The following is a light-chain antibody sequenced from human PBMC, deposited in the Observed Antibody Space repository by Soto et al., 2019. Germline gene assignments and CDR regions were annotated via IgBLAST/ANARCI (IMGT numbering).Light chain of an antibody. CDR3: MQALQTPYT. CDR2: LGS. J-gene: IGKJ2*01. V-gene: IGKV2-28*01. Sequence: DIVMTQSPLSLPVTPGEPASISCRSSQSLLHSNGYNYLDWYLQKPGQSPQLLIYLGSNRASGVADRFSGSGSGTDFTLKISRVEAKDVGVYYSMQALQTPYTFGQGTKLEIK. CDR1: QSLLHSNGYNY.